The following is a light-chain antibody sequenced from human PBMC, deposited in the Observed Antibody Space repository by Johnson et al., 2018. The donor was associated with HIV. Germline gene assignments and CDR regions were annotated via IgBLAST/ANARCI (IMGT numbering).Light chain of an antibody. CDR2: DNN. V-gene: IGLV1-51*01. J-gene: IGLJ1*01. CDR1: SSNIGNNY. CDR3: GTWDSSLSQGV. Sequence: QSVLTQPPSVSVAPGQKVTISCSGSSSNIGNNYVSWYQQLPGTAPKLLIYDNNKRPSGIPDRFSGSKSGTSATLGITGLRTGDEADYYCGTWDSSLSQGVFGTGTKVTVL.